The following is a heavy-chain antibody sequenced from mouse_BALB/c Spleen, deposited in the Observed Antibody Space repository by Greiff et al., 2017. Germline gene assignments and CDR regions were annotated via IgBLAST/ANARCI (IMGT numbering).Heavy chain of an antibody. CDR3: ARDPCYYAMDY. J-gene: IGHJ4*01. V-gene: IGHV5-9-4*01. Sequence: DVQLVESGGGLVKPGGSLKLSCAASGFTFSSYAMSWVRQSPEKRLEWVAEISSGGSYTYYPDTVTGRFTISRDNAKNTLYLEMSSLRSEDTAMYYCARDPCYYAMDYWGKGTSVTVSS. CDR2: ISSGGSYT. CDR1: GFTFSSYA.